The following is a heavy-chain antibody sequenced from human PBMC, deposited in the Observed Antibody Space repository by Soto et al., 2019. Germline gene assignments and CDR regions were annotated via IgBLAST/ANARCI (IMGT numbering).Heavy chain of an antibody. CDR3: ASEANPSCGRTLFDP. V-gene: IGHV1-69*02. CDR2: IIPILDIT. Sequence: QVQLVQSGAEVKKPGSSVKVSCKASGGPFSSFIWVRQAPGQGLEWVGRIIPILDITNSAQKFQGRATLTAHRSTNTVYMELSSLRSYDTAIYYCASEANPSCGRTLFDPWGQGTLVTVSS. CDR1: GGPFSS. J-gene: IGHJ5*02. D-gene: IGHD2-15*01.